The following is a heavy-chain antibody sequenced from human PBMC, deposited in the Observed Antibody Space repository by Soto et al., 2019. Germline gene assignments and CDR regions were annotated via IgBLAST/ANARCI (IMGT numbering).Heavy chain of an antibody. J-gene: IGHJ3*02. D-gene: IGHD2-15*01. CDR2: INHSGST. CDR3: ARESRYCSGGSCYPHDAFDI. V-gene: IGHV4-34*01. CDR1: GGSFSGYY. Sequence: SETLSLTCAVYGGSFSGYYWSWIRQPPGKELEWIGEINHSGSTNYNPSLKSRVTISVDTSKNQFSLKLSSVTAADTAVYYCARESRYCSGGSCYPHDAFDIWGQGTMVTVSS.